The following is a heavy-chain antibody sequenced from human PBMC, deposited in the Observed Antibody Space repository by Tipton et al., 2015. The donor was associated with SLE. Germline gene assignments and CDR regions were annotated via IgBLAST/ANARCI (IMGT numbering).Heavy chain of an antibody. CDR3: ASSLLTVFAGFDY. Sequence: RSLRLSYAASGFTFSSYAMHWVRQAPGKGLEWVAVISYDGSNKYYADSVKGRFTISRDNSKNTLHLQMNSLRAEDTAVYYCASSLLTVFAGFDYWGQGTLVTVSS. CDR1: GFTFSSYA. D-gene: IGHD3-3*01. CDR2: ISYDGSNK. V-gene: IGHV3-30*04. J-gene: IGHJ4*02.